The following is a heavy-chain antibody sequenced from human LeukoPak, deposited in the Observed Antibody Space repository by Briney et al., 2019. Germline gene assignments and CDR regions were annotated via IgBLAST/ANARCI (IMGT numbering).Heavy chain of an antibody. V-gene: IGHV4-34*01. CDR3: ARGSSGDV. Sequence: PSETLSLTCAVYGGSFSGYYWSWIRQPPGKGLEWIGEINHSGSTNYNPSLKSRVTISVDTSKNQFSLKLSSVTAADTAVYYCARGSSGDVWGQGTTVTVSS. J-gene: IGHJ6*02. D-gene: IGHD3-10*01. CDR1: GGSFSGYY. CDR2: INHSGST.